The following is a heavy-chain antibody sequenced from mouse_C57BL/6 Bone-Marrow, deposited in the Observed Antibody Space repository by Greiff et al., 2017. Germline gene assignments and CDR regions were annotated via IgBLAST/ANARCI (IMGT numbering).Heavy chain of an antibody. V-gene: IGHV1-54*01. CDR3: ARIPWFAY. J-gene: IGHJ3*01. CDR1: GYAFTNYL. Sequence: VQLQQSGAELVRPGTSVKVSCKASGYAFTNYLIEWVKQRPGQGLEWIGVINPGSGGTTYNEKFKGKATLTADKSSSTAYMQLSSLTSEDSAVYFCARIPWFAYWGQGTLVTVSA. CDR2: INPGSGGT.